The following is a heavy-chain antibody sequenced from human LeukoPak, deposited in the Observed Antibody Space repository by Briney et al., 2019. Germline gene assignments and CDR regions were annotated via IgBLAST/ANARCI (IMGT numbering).Heavy chain of an antibody. D-gene: IGHD3-22*01. CDR2: INHSGST. Sequence: SETLSLTCAVYGGSFSGYYWSWIRQPPGKGLEWIGEINHSGSTNYNPSLKSRVTISVDTSKNQFSLKLTSVTAADTAVYYCATLGETYDSTGYYYNWGQGTLVTVSS. V-gene: IGHV4-34*01. CDR1: GGSFSGYY. CDR3: ATLGETYDSTGYYYN. J-gene: IGHJ4*02.